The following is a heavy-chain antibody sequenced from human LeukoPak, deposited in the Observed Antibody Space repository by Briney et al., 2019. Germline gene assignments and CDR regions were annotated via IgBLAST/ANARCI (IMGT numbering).Heavy chain of an antibody. V-gene: IGHV4-61*02. Sequence: SETLSLTCTVSGASISSGNYYYTWIRQPAGKGLEWLGRIYTSGTTNYNPSLKSRVTISVDTSKNQFSLKLSSVTAADTAVYYCARVGVASGYYYIDYWGQGTLVTVSS. CDR2: IYTSGTT. D-gene: IGHD3-22*01. J-gene: IGHJ4*02. CDR1: GASISSGNYY. CDR3: ARVGVASGYYYIDY.